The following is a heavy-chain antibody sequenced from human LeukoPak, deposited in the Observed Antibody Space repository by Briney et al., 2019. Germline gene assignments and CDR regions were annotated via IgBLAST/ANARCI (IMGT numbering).Heavy chain of an antibody. J-gene: IGHJ6*03. CDR2: ISGSGDGT. CDR1: GFTFSNAW. D-gene: IGHD4-11*01. Sequence: GGSLRLSCAASGFTFSNAWMTWVRQAPGKGLEWVSSISGSGDGTYYADSVKGRFTISRDNSKNTLYLQMNSLRAEDTAVYYCAKVTYSSYETLGWVYYYYYYMDVWGKGTTVTVSS. V-gene: IGHV3-23*01. CDR3: AKVTYSSYETLGWVYYYYYYMDV.